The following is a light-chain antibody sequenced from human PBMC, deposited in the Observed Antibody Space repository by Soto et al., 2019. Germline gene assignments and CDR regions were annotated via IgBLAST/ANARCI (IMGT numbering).Light chain of an antibody. CDR1: SSDVGGYSY. V-gene: IGLV2-8*01. CDR2: EVS. J-gene: IGLJ2*01. Sequence: QSALTQPPSASGSPGPSVAISCTGTSSDVGGYSYVSWYQQHPGKAPKLMIYEVSKRPSGVPDRFSGSKSGNTASLTVSERQAEDEADYYCSSYARNRDILFGGGTQLTVL. CDR3: SSYARNRDIL.